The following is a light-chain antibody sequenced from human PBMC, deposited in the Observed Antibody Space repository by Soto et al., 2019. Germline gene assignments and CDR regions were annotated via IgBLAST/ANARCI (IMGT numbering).Light chain of an antibody. CDR2: AAS. J-gene: IGKJ1*01. CDR3: QQLNSYLSWT. Sequence: DIQLTQSPSFLSASVGDRATITCRASQGISIYLAWYQQKPGKAPKLQIYAASTLQSGVSSRFSGSGSGTEFTLTIGSLQPEDFATYSCQQLNSYLSWTFGQGTKVEIK. V-gene: IGKV1-9*01. CDR1: QGISIY.